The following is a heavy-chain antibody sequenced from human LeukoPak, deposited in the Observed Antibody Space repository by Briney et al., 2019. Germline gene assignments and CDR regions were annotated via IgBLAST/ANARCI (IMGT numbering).Heavy chain of an antibody. V-gene: IGHV4-39*01. CDR1: GGSISSSSYY. Sequence: SETLSLTCTVSGGSISSSSYYWGWIRQPPGKGLEWIGSIYYSGSTYYNPSLKSRFTISVDTSKNQFSLKLSSVTAADTAVYYCARVSGWFTNWFDPWGQGTLVTGSS. CDR2: IYYSGST. CDR3: ARVSGWFTNWFDP. D-gene: IGHD6-19*01. J-gene: IGHJ5*02.